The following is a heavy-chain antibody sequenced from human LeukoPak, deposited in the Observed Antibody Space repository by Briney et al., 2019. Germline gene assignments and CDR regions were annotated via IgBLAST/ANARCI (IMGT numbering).Heavy chain of an antibody. J-gene: IGHJ5*02. CDR1: GYTFTSYG. CDR3: ARDNSVRDEAWWFNP. V-gene: IGHV1-46*01. CDR2: ISPSGGST. Sequence: ASVKVSCKASGYTFTSYGISWVRQAPGQGPEWMGVISPSGGSTIYAQKFKGRVTLTRDMSTSTDYLELSSLRSEDTAVYYCARDNSVRDEAWWFNPWGQGTLVTVSS. D-gene: IGHD5-24*01.